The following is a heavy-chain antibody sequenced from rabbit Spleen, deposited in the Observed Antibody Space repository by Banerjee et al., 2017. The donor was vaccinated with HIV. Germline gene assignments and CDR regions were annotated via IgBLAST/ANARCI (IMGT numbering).Heavy chain of an antibody. Sequence: QQQLVESGGGLVQPGGSLKLSCKASGFDFSSYGVSWVRQAPGKGLEWIGYIDPLFGTTYYANWVNGRFTISSHNAQNTLYLQLNSLTAADTATYFCARDMTYGYAGYNMWGPGTLVTVS. CDR2: IDPLFGTT. J-gene: IGHJ4*01. V-gene: IGHV1S47*01. CDR3: ARDMTYGYAGYNM. D-gene: IGHD6-1*01. CDR1: GFDFSSYG.